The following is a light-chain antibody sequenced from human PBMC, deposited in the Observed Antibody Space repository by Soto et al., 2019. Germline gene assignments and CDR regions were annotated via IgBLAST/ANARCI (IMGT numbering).Light chain of an antibody. CDR2: GAS. CDR1: QSVNSSY. V-gene: IGKV3-20*01. Sequence: EIVLTQSPATLSLSPGERATLSCRASQSVNSSYLAWYQQKPGQAPRLLIYGASSRATGIPDRFSGSGSGTDFTLTISRLEPEDFAVYYCQQYGSSPPVTFGGGTKVEIK. CDR3: QQYGSSPPVT. J-gene: IGKJ4*01.